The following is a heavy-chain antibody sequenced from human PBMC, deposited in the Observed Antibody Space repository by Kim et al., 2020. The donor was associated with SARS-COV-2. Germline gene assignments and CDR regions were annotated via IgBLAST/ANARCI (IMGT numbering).Heavy chain of an antibody. V-gene: IGHV3-23*01. CDR3: AKDTGYSSGWYVFDY. J-gene: IGHJ4*02. Sequence: SVKGRFTISRDNSKNTLYLQMNRLRAEDKAVYYCAKDTGYSSGWYVFDYWGQGTLVTVSS. D-gene: IGHD6-19*01.